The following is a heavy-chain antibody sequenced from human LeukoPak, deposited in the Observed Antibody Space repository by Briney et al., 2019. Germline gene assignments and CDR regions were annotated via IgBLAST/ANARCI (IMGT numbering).Heavy chain of an antibody. Sequence: GGSLRLSCAASGFNFSSYGMHWVRQAPGKGLEWVAFIRYDGSDKFYADSVKGRFTISRDNSKNTLYLQMNSLRVEDTAVYYCRDPFDYWVQGTLVTVSS. D-gene: IGHD2/OR15-2a*01. CDR3: RDPFDY. CDR2: IRYDGSDK. CDR1: GFNFSSYG. J-gene: IGHJ4*02. V-gene: IGHV3-30*02.